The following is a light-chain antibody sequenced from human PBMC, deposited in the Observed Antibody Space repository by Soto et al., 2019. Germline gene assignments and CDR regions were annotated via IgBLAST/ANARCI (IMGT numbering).Light chain of an antibody. CDR1: QTVSRS. V-gene: IGKV3-15*01. CDR3: QQYNNWPPLT. CDR2: GAS. J-gene: IGKJ4*01. Sequence: EVVLTQSPATLSVSPGERATLSCRASQTVSRSLAWYQQKPGQAPRLLIYGASNRATGIPGRFSGSGSGTDFTLTISRLQSEDFAVYYCQQYNNWPPLTFGGGTKVDIK.